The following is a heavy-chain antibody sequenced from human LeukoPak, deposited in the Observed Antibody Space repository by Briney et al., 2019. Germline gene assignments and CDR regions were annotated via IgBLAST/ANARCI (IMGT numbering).Heavy chain of an antibody. CDR2: VRSDGSNK. V-gene: IGHV3-30*02. J-gene: IGHJ4*02. CDR3: AKSPVVRGVTNFDY. CDR1: GFSFSSYG. D-gene: IGHD3-10*01. Sequence: GGSLRLSCAGSGFSFSSYGMHWVRHAPGKGLEWMAFVRSDGSNKYYADSVKGRFTISRDNSKNTLYLQMNSLRAEDTAVYYCAKSPVVRGVTNFDYWGQGNLVTVSS.